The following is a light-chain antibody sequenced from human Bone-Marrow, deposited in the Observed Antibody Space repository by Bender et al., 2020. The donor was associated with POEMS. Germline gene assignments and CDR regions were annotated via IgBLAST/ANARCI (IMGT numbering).Light chain of an antibody. Sequence: QSVVTQPPSLSEPPSQRVPIPCSESTPNIGNHGVNWYQQPPGEAPKLLIYYDDLLTPGVSDRFSGSKSDTSASLAITGLQAEDEADYYCQSYDNSLSGSIFGGGTQLTVL. CDR2: YDD. CDR3: QSYDNSLSGSI. J-gene: IGLJ2*01. V-gene: IGLV1-36*01. CDR1: TPNIGNHG.